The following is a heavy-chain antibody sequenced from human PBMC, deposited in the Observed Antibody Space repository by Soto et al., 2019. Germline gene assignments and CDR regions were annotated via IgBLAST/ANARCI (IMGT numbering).Heavy chain of an antibody. CDR3: ARSSSSSYYYYGMDV. CDR1: GYTFTSYD. D-gene: IGHD6-6*01. J-gene: IGHJ6*02. Sequence: QVQLVQSGAEVKKPGASVKVSCKASGYTFTSYDINWVRQATGQGLEWMGWMNPNSGNTGYAQKFQGRVTMTRNTSISTGYMELSSLRSEDTAVYYCARSSSSSYYYYGMDVWGQGTTVTVSS. V-gene: IGHV1-8*01. CDR2: MNPNSGNT.